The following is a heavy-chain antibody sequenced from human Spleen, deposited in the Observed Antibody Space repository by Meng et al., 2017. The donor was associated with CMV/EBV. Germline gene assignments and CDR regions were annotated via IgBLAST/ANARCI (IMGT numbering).Heavy chain of an antibody. CDR3: ARGRKPVDYYFDY. V-gene: IGHV3-30*04. D-gene: IGHD3-9*01. J-gene: IGHJ4*02. Sequence: LSLTCAASGFTFSGHAMHWVRQAPGKGLEWVAVISHDGIVKYYIDSVKGRFTISRDNSKNTLYLQMNSLRPADTAVYYCARGRKPVDYYFDYWGQGALVTVSS. CDR1: GFTFSGHA. CDR2: ISHDGIVK.